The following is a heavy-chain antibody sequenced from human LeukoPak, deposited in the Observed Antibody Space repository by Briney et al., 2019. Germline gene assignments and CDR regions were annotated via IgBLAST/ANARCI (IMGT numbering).Heavy chain of an antibody. Sequence: SETLSLTCTVSVGPISRNDWRWTPEPPEKGLEWIGYIYYSGSTNYNPSLKSRVTISVDTSKNQFSLKLSSVTAADTAVYYCARRLWGGKIDYWGQGTLVTVSS. CDR1: VGPISRND. D-gene: IGHD3-16*01. CDR3: ARRLWGGKIDY. J-gene: IGHJ4*02. V-gene: IGHV4-59*08. CDR2: IYYSGST.